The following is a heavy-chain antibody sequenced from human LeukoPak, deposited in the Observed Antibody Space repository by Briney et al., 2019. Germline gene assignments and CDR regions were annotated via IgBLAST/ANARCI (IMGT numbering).Heavy chain of an antibody. V-gene: IGHV3-64D*06. CDR2: ISQNGDNT. Sequence: GGSLRLSCSVSGFSFSSYVLHWVRQAPGKGLESVSGISQNGDNTYYADSVKGRSTISKDNSENTLYLQMNSLRPEDTAVYYCMNPNHYGSGRWGQGTLVTVSS. D-gene: IGHD3-10*01. CDR3: MNPNHYGSGR. CDR1: GFSFSSYV. J-gene: IGHJ4*02.